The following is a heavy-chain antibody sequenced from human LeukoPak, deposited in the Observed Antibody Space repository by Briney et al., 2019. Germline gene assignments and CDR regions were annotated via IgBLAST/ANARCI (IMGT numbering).Heavy chain of an antibody. V-gene: IGHV7-4-1*02. D-gene: IGHD2-8*01. CDR1: GYTFSDHD. CDR2: INTNTGNP. Sequence: ASVRVSCKASGYTFSDHDVNWVRQAPGQGLEWMGWINTNTGNPTYAQGFTGRFVFSLDTSVSTEYLQISSLKAEDTAVYYCARDAEGCMDYWGQGTLVTVSS. J-gene: IGHJ4*02. CDR3: ARDAEGCMDY.